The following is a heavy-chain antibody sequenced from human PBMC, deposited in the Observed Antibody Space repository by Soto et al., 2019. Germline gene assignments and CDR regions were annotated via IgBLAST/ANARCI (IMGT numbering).Heavy chain of an antibody. J-gene: IGHJ4*02. D-gene: IGHD2-8*01. CDR2: ISYDGSNK. Sequence: GGSLRLSCAASGFTFSSYSMHWVRQAPGKGLEWVAVISYDGSNKYYADSVKGRFTISRDNSKNTLYLQMNSLRAEDTAVYYCARDAEGRSVSTFDYWGQGTLVTVSS. V-gene: IGHV3-30-3*01. CDR1: GFTFSSYS. CDR3: ARDAEGRSVSTFDY.